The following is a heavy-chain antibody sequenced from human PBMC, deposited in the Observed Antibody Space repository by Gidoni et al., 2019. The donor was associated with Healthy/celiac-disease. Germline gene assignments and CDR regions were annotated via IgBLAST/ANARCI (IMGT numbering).Heavy chain of an antibody. V-gene: IGHV3-21*01. CDR2: ISSSSSYI. D-gene: IGHD3-10*01. CDR1: GFTFRSYS. CDR3: AREGGSGSSYYFDY. Sequence: EVQLVESGGGLVKPGGSLRLSCAASGFTFRSYSMNWVRQDPGKGLEWVSSISSSSSYIYYADSVKGRFTISRDNAKNSLYLQMNSLRAEDTAVYYCAREGGSGSSYYFDYWGQGTLVTVSS. J-gene: IGHJ4*02.